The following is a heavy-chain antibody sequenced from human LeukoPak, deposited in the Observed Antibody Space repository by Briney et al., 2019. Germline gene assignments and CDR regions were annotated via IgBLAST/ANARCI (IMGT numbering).Heavy chain of an antibody. CDR3: TRNREVGATFEYKFYY. CDR2: IWSDGNNK. Sequence: PGRSLRLSCAASGFTFSRYGMHWVRQAPGKGLEWVAVIWSDGNNKYYADSVKGRFTISRDNSKNTLFMQMNSLRAEGTAVYFCTRNREVGATFEYKFYYWGQGTLVTVSS. V-gene: IGHV3-33*01. CDR1: GFTFSRYG. J-gene: IGHJ4*02. D-gene: IGHD1-26*01.